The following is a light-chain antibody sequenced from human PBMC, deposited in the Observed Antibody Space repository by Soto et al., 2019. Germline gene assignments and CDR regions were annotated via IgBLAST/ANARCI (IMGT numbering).Light chain of an antibody. V-gene: IGLV2-14*01. Sequence: QSALTQPASVSGSPGQSITISCTGTSSDVGGYNYVSWYQQHPGKAPKLMIYEVSNRPSGVSNRFSGSNSGNTASLTISGLQAEDEADYYCSSYTCISARVFGGGTQLTVL. CDR2: EVS. J-gene: IGLJ3*02. CDR3: SSYTCISARV. CDR1: SSDVGGYNY.